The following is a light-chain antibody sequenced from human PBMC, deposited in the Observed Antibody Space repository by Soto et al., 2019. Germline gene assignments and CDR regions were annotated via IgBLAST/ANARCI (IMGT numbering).Light chain of an antibody. Sequence: EIVMTQSPATRSVSPGERATLSCRASQSVSSNLAWYQQKPGQAPRLLIYGASTRATGIPARFSGSGSGTEFTLTISSLQSEDFAVYYCQQYNNWPSLLTFGGGTKVEIK. CDR3: QQYNNWPSLLT. CDR2: GAS. J-gene: IGKJ4*01. CDR1: QSVSSN. V-gene: IGKV3-15*01.